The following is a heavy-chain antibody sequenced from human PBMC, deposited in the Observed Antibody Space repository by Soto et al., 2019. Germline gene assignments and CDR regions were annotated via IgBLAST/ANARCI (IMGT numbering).Heavy chain of an antibody. V-gene: IGHV4-34*01. CDR1: GGSFSGYY. CDR2: INHSGST. CDR3: ARGPIVVVPAARFDWFDP. D-gene: IGHD2-2*01. J-gene: IGHJ5*02. Sequence: SETLSLTCAVYGGSFSGYYWSWIRQPPGKGLEWIGEINHSGSTNYNPSLKSRVTISVDTSKNQFSLKLSSVTAADTAVYYCARGPIVVVPAARFDWFDPWGQGTLVTVSS.